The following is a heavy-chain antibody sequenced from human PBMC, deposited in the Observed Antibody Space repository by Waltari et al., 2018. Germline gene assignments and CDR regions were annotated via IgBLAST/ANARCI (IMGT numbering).Heavy chain of an antibody. CDR3: ASLAYFDY. V-gene: IGHV3-72*01. CDR1: GFTFSAHY. J-gene: IGHJ4*02. Sequence: EVQLVESGGGLVQPGGSLRLSCAASGFTFSAHYMDWVRQAPGKGLEWVGRTRNKANSYTTEYAASVKGRFTISRDDSKNSLYLQMNSLKTEDTAVYYCASLAYFDYWGQGTLVTVSS. CDR2: TRNKANSYTT.